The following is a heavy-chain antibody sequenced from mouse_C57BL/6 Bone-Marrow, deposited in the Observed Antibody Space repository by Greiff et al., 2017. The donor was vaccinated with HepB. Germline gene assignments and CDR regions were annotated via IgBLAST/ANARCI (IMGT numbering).Heavy chain of an antibody. D-gene: IGHD1-1*01. CDR2: ISDGGSYT. CDR3: AREEITTVVAPFDY. J-gene: IGHJ2*01. Sequence: DVKLVESGGGLVKPGGSLKLSCAASGFTFSSYAMSWVRQTPEKRLEWVATISDGGSYTYYPDNVKGRFTISRDNAKNNLYLQMSHLKSEDTAMYYCAREEITTVVAPFDYWGQGTTLTVSS. V-gene: IGHV5-4*01. CDR1: GFTFSSYA.